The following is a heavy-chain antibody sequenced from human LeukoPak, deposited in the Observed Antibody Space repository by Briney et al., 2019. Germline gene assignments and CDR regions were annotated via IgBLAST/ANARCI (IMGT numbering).Heavy chain of an antibody. Sequence: GGALKISWKGSGSRFTRYWIGGGRQMPGKGLEGMGIIYPGESDTRYSGSFEGQVTISADKSISTAYLQWSSLKASDTAMYYCARPGKTIFGVVSPFDYWGQGTLVTVSS. CDR3: ARPGKTIFGVVSPFDY. V-gene: IGHV5-51*01. J-gene: IGHJ4*02. CDR1: GSRFTRYW. CDR2: IYPGESDT. D-gene: IGHD3-3*01.